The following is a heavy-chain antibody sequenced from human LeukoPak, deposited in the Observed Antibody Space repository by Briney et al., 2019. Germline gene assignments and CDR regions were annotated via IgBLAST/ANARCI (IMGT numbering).Heavy chain of an antibody. V-gene: IGHV4-59*01. CDR2: IYYSGST. CDR3: ATDCSSTSCHPY. Sequence: SETLSLTCAVYGGSFSGYYWSWIRQPPGKGLEWIGYIYYSGSTNYNPSLKSRVTISVDTSKNQFSLKLSSVTAADTAVYYCATDCSSTSCHPYWGQGTLVTVSS. D-gene: IGHD2-2*01. J-gene: IGHJ4*02. CDR1: GGSFSGYY.